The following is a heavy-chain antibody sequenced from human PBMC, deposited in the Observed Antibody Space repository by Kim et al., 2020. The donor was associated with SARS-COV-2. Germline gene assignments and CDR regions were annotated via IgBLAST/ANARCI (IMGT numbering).Heavy chain of an antibody. V-gene: IGHV4-39*01. CDR3: ARLSLVLRYFDY. D-gene: IGHD3-9*01. Sequence: SETLSLTCTVSGGSISSSSYYWGWIRQPPGKGLEWIGSIYYSASTYYNPSLKSRVTISVDTSKNQFSLKLSSVTAADTAVYYCARLSLVLRYFDYWGQGTLVTVSS. CDR2: IYYSAST. J-gene: IGHJ4*02. CDR1: GGSISSSSYY.